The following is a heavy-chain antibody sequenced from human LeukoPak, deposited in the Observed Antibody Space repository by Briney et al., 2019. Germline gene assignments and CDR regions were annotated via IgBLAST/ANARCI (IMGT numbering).Heavy chain of an antibody. CDR1: GGTFSSYA. V-gene: IGHV1-69*05. CDR3: ARENSWIRPYMDV. CDR2: IIPIFGTA. D-gene: IGHD5-12*01. Sequence: SVKVSCKASGGTFSSYAISWVRQAPGQGLEWMGRIIPIFGTANYAQKFQGRVTITTDESTSTAYMELSSLRSEDTAVYYCARENSWIRPYMDVWGKGTTVTVSS. J-gene: IGHJ6*03.